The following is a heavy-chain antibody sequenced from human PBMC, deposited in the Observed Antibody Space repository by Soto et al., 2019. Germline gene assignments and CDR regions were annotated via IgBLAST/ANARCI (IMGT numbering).Heavy chain of an antibody. CDR1: GFTFSSYG. CDR3: AKDPGDIVVVPAAPTDY. Sequence: GGSLRLSCAASGFTFSSYGMHWVRQAPGKGLEWVAVISYDGSNKYYADSVKGRFTISRGNSKNTLYLQMNSLRAEDTAVYYCAKDPGDIVVVPAAPTDYWGQGTLVTVSS. D-gene: IGHD2-2*01. CDR2: ISYDGSNK. J-gene: IGHJ4*02. V-gene: IGHV3-30*18.